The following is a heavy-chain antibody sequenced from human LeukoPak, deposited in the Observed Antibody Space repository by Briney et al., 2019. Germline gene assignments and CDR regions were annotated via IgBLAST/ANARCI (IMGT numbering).Heavy chain of an antibody. D-gene: IGHD6-25*01. CDR2: INPDGTTT. J-gene: IGHJ4*02. Sequence: SGGSLRLSCVVSGFTFSSYWLHWVRQAPGEGPVWVSRINPDGTTTTYADSVKGRFTISRDNAKNTLYLQMNSLRAEDTAVYYCAKGGVDYWGQGTLVTVSS. CDR1: GFTFSSYW. CDR3: AKGGVDY. V-gene: IGHV3-74*01.